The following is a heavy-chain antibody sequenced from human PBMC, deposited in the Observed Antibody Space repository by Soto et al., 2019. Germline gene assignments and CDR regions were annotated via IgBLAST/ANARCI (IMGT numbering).Heavy chain of an antibody. J-gene: IGHJ4*02. V-gene: IGHV3-23*01. D-gene: IGHD1-26*01. CDR3: ANLRGSYYAPNFDY. CDR1: GFTFSSYA. Sequence: PGGSLRLSCAASGFTFSSYAMSWVRQAPGKGLEWVSAISGSGGSTYYADSVKGRFTIPRDNSKNTLYLQMNSLRAEDTAVYYCANLRGSYYAPNFDYWGQGTLVTVSS. CDR2: ISGSGGST.